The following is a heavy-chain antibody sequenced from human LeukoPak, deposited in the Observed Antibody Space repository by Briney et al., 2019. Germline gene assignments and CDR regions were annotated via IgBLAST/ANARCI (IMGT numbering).Heavy chain of an antibody. V-gene: IGHV3-23*01. D-gene: IGHD6-25*01. CDR2: ITGSGGNT. CDR1: GFTFSSYA. CDR3: AKGGSVDY. J-gene: IGHJ4*02. Sequence: GGSLRLSCAASGFTFSSYAMNWARQAPGKGLEWVSSITGSGGNTYYADSVKGRFTISRDNSKNILYMQMNSLRVEDTAVYYCAKGGSVDYWGQGTLVTVSS.